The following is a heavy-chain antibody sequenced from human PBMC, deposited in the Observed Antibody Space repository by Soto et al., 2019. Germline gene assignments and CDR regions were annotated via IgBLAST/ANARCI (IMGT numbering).Heavy chain of an antibody. V-gene: IGHV3-30*18. CDR1: GFTFSSYG. Sequence: GGSLRLSCAASGFTFSSYGMHWVRQAPGKGLEWVAVISYDGSNKYYADSVKGRFTISRDNSKNTLYLQMNSLRAEDTAVYYCAKEGGTMVRGVIKARRLDYWGQGTLVTVSS. J-gene: IGHJ4*02. CDR3: AKEGGTMVRGVIKARRLDY. D-gene: IGHD3-10*01. CDR2: ISYDGSNK.